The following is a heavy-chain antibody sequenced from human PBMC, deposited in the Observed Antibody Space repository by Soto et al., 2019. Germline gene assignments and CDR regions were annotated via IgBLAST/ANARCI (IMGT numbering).Heavy chain of an antibody. V-gene: IGHV3-11*06. CDR2: ISSSSSYT. D-gene: IGHD1-26*01. CDR3: ARDKDSGSYQDAFDI. CDR1: GFTFSDYP. Sequence: GGSLRLSCAASGFTFSDYPMNWVRQAPGKGLEWVSYISSSSSYTNYADSVKGRFTISRDNAKNSLYLQMNSLRAEDTAVYYCARDKDSGSYQDAFDIWGQGTMVTVSS. J-gene: IGHJ3*02.